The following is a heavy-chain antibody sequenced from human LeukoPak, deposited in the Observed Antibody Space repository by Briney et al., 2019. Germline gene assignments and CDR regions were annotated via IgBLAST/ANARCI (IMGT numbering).Heavy chain of an antibody. J-gene: IGHJ4*02. CDR3: ARHIDGRAYYYGSGSSRTFDY. V-gene: IGHV3-11*04. Sequence: GGSLRLSCAASGFTFSDYYMSWLRQAPGKGLEWLSYIISTVGTIYYAYSVKGRFTISRDNAKNSLYLQMNSLRAEDTAVYYCARHIDGRAYYYGSGSSRTFDYWGQGTLVTVSS. D-gene: IGHD3-10*01. CDR2: IISTVGTI. CDR1: GFTFSDYY.